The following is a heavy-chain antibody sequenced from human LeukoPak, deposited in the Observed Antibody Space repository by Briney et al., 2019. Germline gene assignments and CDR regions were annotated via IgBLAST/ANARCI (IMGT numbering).Heavy chain of an antibody. CDR1: GGTFSSYA. J-gene: IGHJ6*03. CDR2: IIPIFGTA. Sequence: ASVKVSCKASGGTFSSYAISWVRQAPGQGLEWMGGIIPIFGTANYAQKFQGRVTITADESTSTAYMELSSLRSEDTAVYYCARVVVPADGYYYYYMDVWGKGTTVTVSS. CDR3: ARVVVPADGYYYYYMDV. D-gene: IGHD2-2*01. V-gene: IGHV1-69*13.